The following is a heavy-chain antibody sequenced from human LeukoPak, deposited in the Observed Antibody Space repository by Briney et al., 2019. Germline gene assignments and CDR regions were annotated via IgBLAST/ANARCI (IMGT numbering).Heavy chain of an antibody. V-gene: IGHV3-30*04. J-gene: IGHJ4*02. D-gene: IGHD5-12*01. CDR1: GFTFSSYA. CDR3: AKDMRGSAGPFDY. CDR2: ISYDGSNK. Sequence: PGGSLRLSCAASGFTFSSYAMHWVRQAPGKGLEWVAVISYDGSNKYYADSVKGRFTISRDNSKNTLYLEMNSLRAEDTAVYYCAKDMRGSAGPFDYWGQGTLVTVSS.